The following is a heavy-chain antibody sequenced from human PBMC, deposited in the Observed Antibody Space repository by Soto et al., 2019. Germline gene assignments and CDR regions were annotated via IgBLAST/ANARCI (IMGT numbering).Heavy chain of an antibody. V-gene: IGHV6-1*01. CDR1: GDSVSSNSAA. J-gene: IGHJ6*02. Sequence: SQTLSLTCAISGDSVSSNSAAWNWIRQSPSRGLEWLGRTYYRSKWYNDYAVSVKSRITITPDTSKNQFSLQLNSVTPEDTAVYYCARRQVADHYYYYGMDVWGQGTTVTVS. CDR2: TYYRSKWYN. D-gene: IGHD6-19*01. CDR3: ARRQVADHYYYYGMDV.